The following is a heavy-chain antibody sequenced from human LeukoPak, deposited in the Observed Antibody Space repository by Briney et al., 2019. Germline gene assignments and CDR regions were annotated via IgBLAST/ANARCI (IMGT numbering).Heavy chain of an antibody. V-gene: IGHV3-30*02. J-gene: IGHJ6*03. CDR1: GFTFSNYE. CDR3: AKGPDYYGSGSYLWYMDV. CDR2: IRYDGNNK. D-gene: IGHD3-10*01. Sequence: TGGSLRLSCAASGFTFSNYEMNWVRQAPGKGLEWVAFIRYDGNNKYYADSVKGRFTVSRDNSKNTMYLQMNSLRAEDTAVYYCAKGPDYYGSGSYLWYMDVWGKGTTVIISS.